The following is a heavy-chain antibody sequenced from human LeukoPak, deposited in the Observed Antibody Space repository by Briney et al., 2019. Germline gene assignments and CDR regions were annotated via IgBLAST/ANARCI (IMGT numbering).Heavy chain of an antibody. CDR2: INPNSGGT. CDR1: GYTSTGYY. D-gene: IGHD4-23*01. V-gene: IGHV1-2*02. CDR3: ARTPLTTVVTLNFDY. Sequence: ASVKVSCKASGYTSTGYYMHWVRQAPGQGLEWMGWINPNSGGTDYAQKFQGRVTMTWDTSISTAYMELSRLRSDDTAVYYCARTPLTTVVTLNFDYWGQGTLVTVSS. J-gene: IGHJ4*02.